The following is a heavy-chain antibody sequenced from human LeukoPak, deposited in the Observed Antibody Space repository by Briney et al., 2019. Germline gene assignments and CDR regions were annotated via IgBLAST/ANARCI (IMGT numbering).Heavy chain of an antibody. V-gene: IGHV3-23*01. CDR2: ISGSGGST. CDR3: AKDRPSSGWPGNGFDI. CDR1: GFTFSSYA. J-gene: IGHJ3*02. D-gene: IGHD6-19*01. Sequence: GGSLRLSCAASGFTFSSYAMSWVRQAPGKGLEWVSAISGSGGSTYYADSMKGRFTISRDNSKNTLYLQMNSLRAEDTAVYYCAKDRPSSGWPGNGFDIWGQGTMVTVSS.